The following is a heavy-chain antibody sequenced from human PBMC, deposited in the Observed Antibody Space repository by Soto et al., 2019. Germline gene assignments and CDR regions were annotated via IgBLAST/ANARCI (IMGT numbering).Heavy chain of an antibody. J-gene: IGHJ4*02. CDR3: ARHLRDDILTGTPFDY. V-gene: IGHV4-59*08. CDR2: IYFRGST. D-gene: IGHD3-9*01. Sequence: HSETLSLTCTASGGSISSYYWSWIRQPPGKGLEWIGYIYFRGSTNYNPSLKSRVTISVDTSKNQFSLKLSSVTAADTAVYYCARHLRDDILTGTPFDYWGQGTLVTVSS. CDR1: GGSISSYY.